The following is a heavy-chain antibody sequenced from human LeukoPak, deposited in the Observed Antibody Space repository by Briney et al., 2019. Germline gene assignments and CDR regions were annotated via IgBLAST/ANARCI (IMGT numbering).Heavy chain of an antibody. J-gene: IGHJ4*02. D-gene: IGHD3-22*01. CDR1: GFNSEDHA. CDR3: TTETSGYYQFDY. CDR2: IYWSSSGT. V-gene: IGHV3-9*02. Sequence: PGGSLRLSCVVSGFNSEDHAMHWVRQAPGKGLEWVSGIYWSSSGTGYADSVKGRFTVSRDSAKNSLYLQMNSLRAEDTAVYYCTTETSGYYQFDYWGQGTLVTVSS.